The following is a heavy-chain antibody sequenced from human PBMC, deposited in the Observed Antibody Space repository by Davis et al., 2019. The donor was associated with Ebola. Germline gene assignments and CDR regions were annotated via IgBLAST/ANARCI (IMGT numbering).Heavy chain of an antibody. Sequence: PSETLSLTCTVSSGSITSGFHYWTWIRQSPEKGREWIGHFFYSGSTTYNPSLRSRVTISLDTSKNHFSLDLTSVTAADTAVYYCARETPGLWYFDVWGRGTLVTVSS. J-gene: IGHJ2*01. V-gene: IGHV4-61*03. CDR1: SGSITSGFHY. D-gene: IGHD3-10*01. CDR3: ARETPGLWYFDV. CDR2: FFYSGST.